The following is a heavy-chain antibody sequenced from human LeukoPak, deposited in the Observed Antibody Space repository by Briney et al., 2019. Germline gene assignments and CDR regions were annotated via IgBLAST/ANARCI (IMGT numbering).Heavy chain of an antibody. J-gene: IGHJ6*03. Sequence: NPGGSLRLSCAASGFTFSDYYMSWIRQAPGKGLEWVSYISSSGSTIYYADSVKGRFTISRDNAKNSLYLQMNSLRAEDTAVYYCAKSFLDRIYYYYYMDVWDKGTTVTVSS. CDR3: AKSFLDRIYYYYYMDV. V-gene: IGHV3-11*04. D-gene: IGHD3/OR15-3a*01. CDR2: ISSSGSTI. CDR1: GFTFSDYY.